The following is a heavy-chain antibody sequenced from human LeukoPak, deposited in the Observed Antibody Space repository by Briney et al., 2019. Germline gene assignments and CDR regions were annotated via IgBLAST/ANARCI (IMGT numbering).Heavy chain of an antibody. J-gene: IGHJ6*03. D-gene: IGHD2-2*01. CDR2: INSDGSST. CDR3: ARGPIVVVPAASYMDV. V-gene: IGHV3-74*01. Sequence: GGSLRLSCAASGFTFSSYWMHWVRQAPGKGLVWVSRINSDGSSTSYADSVKGRFTISRDNAKNTLYLQMNSLRAEDTAVYYCARGPIVVVPAASYMDVWGKGTTVTISS. CDR1: GFTFSSYW.